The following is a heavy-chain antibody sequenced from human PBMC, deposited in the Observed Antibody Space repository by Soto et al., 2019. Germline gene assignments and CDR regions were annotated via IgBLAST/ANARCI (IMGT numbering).Heavy chain of an antibody. Sequence: QVQLVQSGAEVKKPGASVKVSCKASGYTFTGYYMHRVRQAPGQGLEWMGWINPNSGGTNYAQKFQGWVTMTRDTSISTAYMELSRLRSDDTAVYYCARDRQYYDFWSGYSADAFDIWGQGTMVTVSS. CDR2: INPNSGGT. CDR1: GYTFTGYY. CDR3: ARDRQYYDFWSGYSADAFDI. D-gene: IGHD3-3*01. J-gene: IGHJ3*02. V-gene: IGHV1-2*04.